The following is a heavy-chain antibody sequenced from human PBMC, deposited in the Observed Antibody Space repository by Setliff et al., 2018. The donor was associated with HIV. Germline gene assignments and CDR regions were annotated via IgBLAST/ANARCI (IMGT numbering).Heavy chain of an antibody. CDR1: GYTFTSYD. D-gene: IGHD4-17*01. J-gene: IGHJ4*02. CDR2: MNPNSGNT. V-gene: IGHV1-8*01. CDR3: ARDLLLRWLDY. Sequence: GASVKVSCKASGYTFTSYDINWVRQATGQGLEWMGWMNPNSGNTGYAQKFQGRVTITADVSTSTAYMELSSLRSEDTAVYYCARDLLLRWLDYWGQGTLVTVSS.